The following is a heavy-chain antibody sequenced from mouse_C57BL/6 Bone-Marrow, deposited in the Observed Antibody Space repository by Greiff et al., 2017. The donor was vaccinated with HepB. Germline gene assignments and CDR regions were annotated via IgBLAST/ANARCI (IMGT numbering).Heavy chain of an antibody. V-gene: IGHV5-6*01. CDR2: ISSGGSYT. Sequence: EVQVVESGGDLVKPGGSLKLSCAASGFTFSSYGMSWVRQTPDKRLEWVPTISSGGSYTYYPDSVKGRFTISRDNAKNTLYLQMSSLKSEDTAMYYCARPGYVAWFAYWGQGTLVTVSA. CDR1: GFTFSSYG. D-gene: IGHD3-1*01. CDR3: ARPGYVAWFAY. J-gene: IGHJ3*01.